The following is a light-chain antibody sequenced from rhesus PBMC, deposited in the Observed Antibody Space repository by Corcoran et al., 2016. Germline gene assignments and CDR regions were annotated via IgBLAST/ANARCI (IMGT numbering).Light chain of an antibody. Sequence: DIQMTQSPSSLSASVGDTVTITCQASQGISKYLAWYQQKPGKAPKLLIYDASTLQSGVPSRFSGGGSGTEFTLTISRLQPEDFATYYCQQHNSYPFTFGPGTKLDIK. CDR1: QGISKY. V-gene: IGKV1-25*01. CDR2: DAS. J-gene: IGKJ3*01. CDR3: QQHNSYPFT.